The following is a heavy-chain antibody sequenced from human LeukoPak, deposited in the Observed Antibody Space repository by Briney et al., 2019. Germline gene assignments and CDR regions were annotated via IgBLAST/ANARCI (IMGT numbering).Heavy chain of an antibody. V-gene: IGHV3-21*01. CDR3: ARDYYGDYYFDY. Sequence: GGSLRLSCAASGFTFSTYSMNWVRQAPGKGLEWVSSISSTGSYIYYADSVKGRFTISRDNAKNSLYLQMNSLRAEDTAVYYCARDYYGDYYFDYWGQGTLVQVSS. D-gene: IGHD4-17*01. CDR1: GFTFSTYS. CDR2: ISSTGSYI. J-gene: IGHJ4*02.